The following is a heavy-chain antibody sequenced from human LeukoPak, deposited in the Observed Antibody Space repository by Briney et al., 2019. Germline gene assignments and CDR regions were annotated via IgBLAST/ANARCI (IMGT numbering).Heavy chain of an antibody. CDR2: IYYTGST. CDR3: ARAQYASGSFFDP. J-gene: IGHJ5*02. Sequence: SETLSLTCTVSGGSISTHYWSWIRQPPGKGLEWIGYIYYTGSTNYNPSLKSRVTMAIDTSKNQFSLELTFVSAADTAVYYCARAQYASGSFFDPWGQGTLVTVSS. V-gene: IGHV4-59*11. CDR1: GGSISTHY. D-gene: IGHD3-10*01.